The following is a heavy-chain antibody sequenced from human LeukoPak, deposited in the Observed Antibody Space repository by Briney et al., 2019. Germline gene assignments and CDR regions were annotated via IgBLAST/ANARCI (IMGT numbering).Heavy chain of an antibody. CDR3: AKDQSSGWYGYSDY. D-gene: IGHD6-19*01. CDR2: ISGSGGST. Sequence: GGSLRLSCAASGFTFSSYAMSWVRQAPGKGLEWVSAISGSGGSTYYADSVKGRFTISGDNSKNTLYLQMNSLRAEDTAVYYCAKDQSSGWYGYSDYWGQGTLVTVSS. V-gene: IGHV3-23*01. J-gene: IGHJ4*02. CDR1: GFTFSSYA.